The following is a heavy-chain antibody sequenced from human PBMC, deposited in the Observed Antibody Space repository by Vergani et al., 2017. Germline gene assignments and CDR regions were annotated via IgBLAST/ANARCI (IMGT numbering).Heavy chain of an antibody. CDR2: ISWNSGSI. CDR3: ARVAGIVGATSWFDP. Sequence: EVQLVESGGGLVQPGRSLRLSCAASGFTFDDYAMHWVRQVPGKGLEWVSGISWNSGSIGYADSVKGRFTISRVNAKNSLYLQMNSLRAEDTALYYCARVAGIVGATSWFDPWGQGTLVTVSS. V-gene: IGHV3-9*01. D-gene: IGHD1-26*01. J-gene: IGHJ5*02. CDR1: GFTFDDYA.